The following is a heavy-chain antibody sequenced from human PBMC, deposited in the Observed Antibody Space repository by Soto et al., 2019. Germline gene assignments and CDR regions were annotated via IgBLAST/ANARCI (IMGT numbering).Heavy chain of an antibody. CDR1: GFNFAGYA. D-gene: IGHD1-1*01. CDR2: ISGSGGST. Sequence: PGGSLRLSCAASGFNFAGYAMSWVRQAPGKGLEWVSAISGSGGSTYYADSVKGRFTISRDNPKNTLYLQMNSLRAEDTAVYYCAKENMNWNYADYWGQGTLVTV. V-gene: IGHV3-23*01. J-gene: IGHJ4*02. CDR3: AKENMNWNYADY.